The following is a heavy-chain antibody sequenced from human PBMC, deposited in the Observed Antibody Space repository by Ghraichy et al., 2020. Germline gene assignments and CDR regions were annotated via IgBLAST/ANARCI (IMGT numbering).Heavy chain of an antibody. Sequence: SVKVSCKASGGTFSSYAISWVRQAPGQGLEWMGGIIPIFGTANYAQNFRGRVTITADESTSTAYMELRSLRSEDTALYYCAGTFMARGVVRPYYYDMDVWGQGTTVTVSS. D-gene: IGHD3-10*01. CDR3: AGTFMARGVVRPYYYDMDV. CDR2: IIPIFGTA. J-gene: IGHJ6*01. CDR1: GGTFSSYA. V-gene: IGHV1-69*13.